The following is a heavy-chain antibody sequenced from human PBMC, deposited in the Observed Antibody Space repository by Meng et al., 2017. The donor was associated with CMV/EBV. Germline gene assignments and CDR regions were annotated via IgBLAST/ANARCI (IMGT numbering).Heavy chain of an antibody. CDR1: GFTFSNYG. J-gene: IGHJ5*02. D-gene: IGHD6-6*01. V-gene: IGHV3-33*06. CDR2: IWYDGSDK. CDR3: AKGRSSSVSFWFDP. Sequence: GGSLRLSCAASGFTFSNYGMHWVRQAPGKGLEWVAVIWYDGSDKYYADSVKGRFTISRDNSKNTLYLQMNSLRAEDTAVYYCAKGRSSSVSFWFDPWGQGTLVTVSS.